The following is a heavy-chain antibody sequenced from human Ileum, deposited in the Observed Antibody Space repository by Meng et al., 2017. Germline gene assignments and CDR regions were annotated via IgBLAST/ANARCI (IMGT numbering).Heavy chain of an antibody. CDR3: ARGRMGGSAW. CDR2: IDHSGSA. D-gene: IGHD1-26*01. J-gene: IGHJ4*02. Sequence: QGQPQQWGGGLLTPSKTLSLTCAVYGASLSGYSWNWIRQPPGKGLEWIGEIDHSGSANYDPSLKSRVTMSADASKKQFSLKLSSVTAADTAVYYCARGRMGGSAWWGPGTLVTV. CDR1: GASLSGYS. V-gene: IGHV4-34*01.